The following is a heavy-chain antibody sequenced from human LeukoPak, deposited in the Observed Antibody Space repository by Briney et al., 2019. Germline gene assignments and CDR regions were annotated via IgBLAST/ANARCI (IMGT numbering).Heavy chain of an antibody. CDR3: ATDNSDILTGAYFFDY. CDR2: ISYDGSNK. D-gene: IGHD3-9*01. J-gene: IGHJ4*02. V-gene: IGHV3-30*03. Sequence: GGSLRLSCAASGFTFSSYGMHWVRQAPGKGLEWVAVISYDGSNKYYADSVKGRFTISRDNSKNTLYLQINSLRAEDTAVYYCATDNSDILTGAYFFDYWGQGTLVTVSS. CDR1: GFTFSSYG.